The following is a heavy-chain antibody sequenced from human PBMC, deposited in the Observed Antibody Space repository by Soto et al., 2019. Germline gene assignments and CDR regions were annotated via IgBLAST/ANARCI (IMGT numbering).Heavy chain of an antibody. V-gene: IGHV3-7*01. CDR1: EFNFSSYW. J-gene: IGHJ4*02. Sequence: GGSLRLSCAASEFNFSSYWMSWVRQAPGKGLEWVANIKQDGSEKYYVDSVKGRFTISRDNAKNSLYLQMNSLRAEDTAVYYCARVRITMIVVVMYYFDYWGQGTLVTVSS. CDR2: IKQDGSEK. D-gene: IGHD3-22*01. CDR3: ARVRITMIVVVMYYFDY.